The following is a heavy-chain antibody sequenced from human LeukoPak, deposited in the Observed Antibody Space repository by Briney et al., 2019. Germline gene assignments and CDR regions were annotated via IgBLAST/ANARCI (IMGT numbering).Heavy chain of an antibody. D-gene: IGHD2-21*01. CDR3: ARERANCYGDCYDC. V-gene: IGHV3-11*06. CDR1: GFTFSDHD. J-gene: IGHJ4*02. CDR2: IIADCWYT. Sequence: GGSLRLSCAASGFTFSDHDMNWLRQARGKGLECVSYIIADCWYTYYGDSVRGRFTISRDNAKTSLYLQMNSLRAEDTALYYCARERANCYGDCYDCWGQGTLVTVSS.